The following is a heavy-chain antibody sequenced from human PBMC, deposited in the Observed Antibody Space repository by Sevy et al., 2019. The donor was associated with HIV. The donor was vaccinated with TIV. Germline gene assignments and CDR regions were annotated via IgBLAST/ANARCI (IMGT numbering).Heavy chain of an antibody. J-gene: IGHJ1*01. Sequence: GGSLRLSCAASGVSLNTYSMNWVRQAPGKGLEWVSSISDTSGYIFYADSVKGRFTISRDNARNSLYLQMNSLRAEDTAVYYSARDAGSGWQKYFHQWGQGTLVTVSS. CDR2: ISDTSGYI. CDR3: ARDAGSGWQKYFHQ. D-gene: IGHD6-19*01. V-gene: IGHV3-21*06. CDR1: GVSLNTYS.